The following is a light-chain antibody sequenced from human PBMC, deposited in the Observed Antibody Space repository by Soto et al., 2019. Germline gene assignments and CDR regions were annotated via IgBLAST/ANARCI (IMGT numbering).Light chain of an antibody. CDR2: GAS. CDR1: QSINSE. J-gene: IGKJ2*01. CDR3: QQGHNWPLT. V-gene: IGKV3-15*01. Sequence: EIAMTQSPATLSLSPGERAALSCRASQSINSELAWYQQKPGQHPRLLIYGASTRATGVPARFTGSESGSEFALTISGRQSEDFAVYYCQQGHNWPLTFGQGTRLEI.